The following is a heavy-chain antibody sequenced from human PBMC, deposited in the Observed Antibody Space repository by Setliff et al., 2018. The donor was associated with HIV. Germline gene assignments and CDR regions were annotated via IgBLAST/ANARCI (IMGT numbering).Heavy chain of an antibody. J-gene: IGHJ4*02. Sequence: SETLSLTRTVSGGSISSYYWSWIRQPPGKGLEWIGYIYYSGSTNYNPSLKSRVTISVDTSKNQFSLKLSSVTAADTAVYYCARSGVYYYDSSGHFDYWGQGTLVTVSS. CDR1: GGSISSYY. CDR3: ARSGVYYYDSSGHFDY. D-gene: IGHD3-22*01. CDR2: IYYSGST. V-gene: IGHV4-59*01.